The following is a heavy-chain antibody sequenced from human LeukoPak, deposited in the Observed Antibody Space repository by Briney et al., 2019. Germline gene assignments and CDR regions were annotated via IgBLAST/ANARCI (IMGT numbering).Heavy chain of an antibody. Sequence: SETLSLTCTVSGGSISSYYWSWIRQPPGKGLEWIGEINHSGSTNYNPSLKSRVTISVDTSKNQFSLKLSSVTAADTAVYYCARHRGMVVRGVILYYYMDVWGKGTTVTISS. J-gene: IGHJ6*03. CDR1: GGSISSYY. CDR2: INHSGST. V-gene: IGHV4-34*01. D-gene: IGHD3-10*01. CDR3: ARHRGMVVRGVILYYYMDV.